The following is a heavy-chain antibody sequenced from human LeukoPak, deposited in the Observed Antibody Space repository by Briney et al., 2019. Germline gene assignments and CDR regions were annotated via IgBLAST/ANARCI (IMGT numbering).Heavy chain of an antibody. D-gene: IGHD1-26*01. J-gene: IGHJ5*02. V-gene: IGHV1-3*01. CDR2: IRPGDGET. CDR1: GYTFTRYT. Sequence: GASVKVSCKASGYTFTRYTMHWVRQAPGQRLEWMGWIRPGDGETTYSQKLQGRVTITRDTSASTAYMELSRLTSEDTAVYYCARDSGSQYGWFDPWGQGTLVTVSS. CDR3: ARDSGSQYGWFDP.